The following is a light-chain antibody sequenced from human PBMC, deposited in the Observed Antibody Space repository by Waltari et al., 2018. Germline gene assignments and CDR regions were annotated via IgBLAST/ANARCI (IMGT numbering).Light chain of an antibody. CDR2: EVS. CDR1: SRDVGSYNL. V-gene: IGLV2-23*02. Sequence: QSALTQPASVSGSPGQSIHIPCTGTSRDVGSYNLVPWYQQHPGKAPKLMINEVSQRPSGVSNRFSGSKSGNTASLTISGLQAEDEADYYCCSYAGSSTFVVFGGGTKLTVL. J-gene: IGLJ2*01. CDR3: CSYAGSSTFVV.